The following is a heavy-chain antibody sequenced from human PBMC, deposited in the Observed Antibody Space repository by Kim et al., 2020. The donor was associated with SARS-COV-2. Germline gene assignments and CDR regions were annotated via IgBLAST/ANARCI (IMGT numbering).Heavy chain of an antibody. CDR3: ARDRVRGTFNWFDP. J-gene: IGHJ5*02. D-gene: IGHD3-10*01. Sequence: ADSVKGRFTISRDNAKNSLYLQMNSLGDEDTAVYYCARDRVRGTFNWFDPWGQGTLVTVSS. V-gene: IGHV3-48*02.